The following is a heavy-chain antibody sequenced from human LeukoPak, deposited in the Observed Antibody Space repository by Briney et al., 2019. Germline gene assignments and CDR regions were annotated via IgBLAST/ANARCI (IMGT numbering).Heavy chain of an antibody. CDR2: IYYSGST. Sequence: SETLSLTCTVSGGSISSYYWSWIRQPPGKGLEWIGYIYYSGSTNYNPSLKSRVTISVDTSENQFSLKLSSVTAADTAVYYCARVVTMVRGTSSLFDYWGQGTLVTVSS. V-gene: IGHV4-59*01. CDR3: ARVVTMVRGTSSLFDY. CDR1: GGSISSYY. D-gene: IGHD3-10*01. J-gene: IGHJ4*02.